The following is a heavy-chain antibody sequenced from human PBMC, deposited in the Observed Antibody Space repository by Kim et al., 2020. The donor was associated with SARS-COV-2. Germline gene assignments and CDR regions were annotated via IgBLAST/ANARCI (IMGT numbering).Heavy chain of an antibody. CDR2: IYPGDSDT. V-gene: IGHV5-51*01. CDR1: GYSFTSYW. Sequence: GESLKISCKGSGYSFTSYWIGWVRQMPGKGLEWMGIIYPGDSDTRYSPSFQGQVTISAVKSISTAYLQWSSLKASDTAMYYCARLVAEYSSFYYYYYGMDVWGQGTTVTVSS. D-gene: IGHD6-6*01. CDR3: ARLVAEYSSFYYYYYGMDV. J-gene: IGHJ6*02.